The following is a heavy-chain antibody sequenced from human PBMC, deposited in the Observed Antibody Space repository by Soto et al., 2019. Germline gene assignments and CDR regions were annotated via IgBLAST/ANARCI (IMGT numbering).Heavy chain of an antibody. Sequence: GASVKVSCEASGYTFTSYVISCVRQAPGQGLEWMGWISAYNGNTNYAQKLQGRVTMTTDTSTSTAYMELRSLRSDDTAVYYCARTYYYDSSGYYYFDYWGQGTLVTVSS. J-gene: IGHJ4*02. CDR1: GYTFTSYV. D-gene: IGHD3-22*01. CDR2: ISAYNGNT. V-gene: IGHV1-18*04. CDR3: ARTYYYDSSGYYYFDY.